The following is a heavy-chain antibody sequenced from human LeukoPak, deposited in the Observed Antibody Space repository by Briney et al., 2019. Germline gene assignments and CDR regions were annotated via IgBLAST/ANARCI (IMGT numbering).Heavy chain of an antibody. CDR3: AREAQDCSSTSCYDYFDY. J-gene: IGHJ4*02. CDR2: ISCDGSNK. Sequence: GGSLRLSCAASGFTFSSYAMHWVRQAPGKGLEWVAVISCDGSNKYYADSVKGRFTISRDNSKNTLYLQMNSLRAEDTAVYYCAREAQDCSSTSCYDYFDYWGQGTLVTVSS. V-gene: IGHV3-30*04. D-gene: IGHD2-2*01. CDR1: GFTFSSYA.